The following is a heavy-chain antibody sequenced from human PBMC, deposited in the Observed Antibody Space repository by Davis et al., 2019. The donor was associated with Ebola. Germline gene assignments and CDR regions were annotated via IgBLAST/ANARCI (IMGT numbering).Heavy chain of an antibody. Sequence: PGGSLRLSCKGSGYSFTSYWIGWVRQMPGKGLEWMGRIDPSDSYTKYSPSFQGHVTISADKSISTAYLQWSSLKASDTAMYYCARHGNSDAFDIWGQGTMVTVSS. J-gene: IGHJ3*02. CDR3: ARHGNSDAFDI. CDR2: IDPSDSYT. V-gene: IGHV5-10-1*01. D-gene: IGHD4-23*01. CDR1: GYSFTSYW.